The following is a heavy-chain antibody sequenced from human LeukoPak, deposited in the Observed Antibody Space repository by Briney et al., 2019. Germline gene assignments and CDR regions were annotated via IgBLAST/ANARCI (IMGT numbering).Heavy chain of an antibody. CDR2: IIPIFGTA. CDR1: GGTFSSYA. D-gene: IGHD1-14*01. CDR3: ARDGGIPAAAN. J-gene: IGHJ4*02. V-gene: IGHV1-69*01. Sequence: ASVKVSCKASGGTFSSYAISWVRQAPGQGLEWMGGIIPIFGTANYAQKFQGRVTITADESTSTAYMELSSLGSEDTAVYYCARDGGIPAAANWGQGTLVTVSS.